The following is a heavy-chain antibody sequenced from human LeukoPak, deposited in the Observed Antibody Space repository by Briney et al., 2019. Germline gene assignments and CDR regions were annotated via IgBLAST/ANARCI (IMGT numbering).Heavy chain of an antibody. D-gene: IGHD3-10*01. CDR2: INPDGRTT. CDR3: AKDKFGESFDY. V-gene: IGHV3-74*01. CDR1: GFSFSSYW. J-gene: IGHJ4*02. Sequence: GGSLRLSCAASGFSFSSYWMHWVRHDAGKGLMWVSRINPDGRTTDYADSGKGRFSISRDNAKKTLSLQMNSLRAEDTAVYYCAKDKFGESFDYWGQGTLVTVSS.